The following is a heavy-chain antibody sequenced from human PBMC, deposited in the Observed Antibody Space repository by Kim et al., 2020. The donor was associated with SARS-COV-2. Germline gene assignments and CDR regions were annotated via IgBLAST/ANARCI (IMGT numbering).Heavy chain of an antibody. CDR2: IYYSGST. V-gene: IGHV4-59*01. CDR3: AREPDYGGNSGYFDY. J-gene: IGHJ4*02. CDR1: GFTISSYY. D-gene: IGHD4-17*01. Sequence: SETLSLTCTVSGFTISSYYWSWIRQPPGKGLEWIGYIYYSGSTNYNPSPKSRVTISADTNKNQFLLKRSSVTAADTAGYYCAREPDYGGNSGYFDYWGQGTLVTVSS.